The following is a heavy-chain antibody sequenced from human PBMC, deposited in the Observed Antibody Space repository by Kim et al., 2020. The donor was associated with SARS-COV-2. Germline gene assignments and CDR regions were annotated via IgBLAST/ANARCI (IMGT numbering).Heavy chain of an antibody. CDR3: ARGPLEYSSSSQFDY. J-gene: IGHJ4*01. D-gene: IGHD6-13*01. V-gene: IGHV3-30*04. CDR2: ISYDGSNK. Sequence: GGSLRLSYAASGFTFSSYAMHWVRQAPGKGLEWVAVISYDGSNKYYADSVKGRFTISRDNSKNTLYLQMNSLRAEDTAVYYCARGPLEYSSSSQFDYWG. CDR1: GFTFSSYA.